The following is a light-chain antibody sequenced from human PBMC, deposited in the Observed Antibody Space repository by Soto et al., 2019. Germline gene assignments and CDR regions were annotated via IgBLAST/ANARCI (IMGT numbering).Light chain of an antibody. V-gene: IGKV1-39*01. CDR3: QQSHSTSFT. Sequence: DIQMTQSPSSLSASVGDRVTITCRASRTIRSYLNWYQQKPGKAPKLLLYAATSLQSGAPSRFRGSVSGPDFALKISNLQPQDVASYYCQQSHSTSFTFCPGTNVDI. CDR2: AAT. CDR1: RTIRSY. J-gene: IGKJ3*01.